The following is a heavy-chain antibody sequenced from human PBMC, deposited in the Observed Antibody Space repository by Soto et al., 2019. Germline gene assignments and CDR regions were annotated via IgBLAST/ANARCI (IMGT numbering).Heavy chain of an antibody. CDR2: ISYDGSNK. D-gene: IGHD3-3*01. Sequence: QVQLVESGGGVVQPGRSLRLSCAASGFTFSSYGMHWVRQAPGKGLEWVAVISYDGSNKYYADSVKGRFTISRDNSKNTLYLQMNILRAEDTAVYYCAKERTGGLEYCYYGMDVWGQGTTVTVSS. J-gene: IGHJ6*02. V-gene: IGHV3-30*18. CDR1: GFTFSSYG. CDR3: AKERTGGLEYCYYGMDV.